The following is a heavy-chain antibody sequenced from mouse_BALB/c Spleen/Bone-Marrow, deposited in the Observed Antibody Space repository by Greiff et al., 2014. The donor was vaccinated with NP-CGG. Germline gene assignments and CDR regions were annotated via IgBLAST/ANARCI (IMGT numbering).Heavy chain of an antibody. CDR3: TRTYEYFDY. V-gene: IGHV1-69*02. D-gene: IGHD2-3*01. Sequence: VQLQQSGAELVRPGASVKLSCKTSGYTFTSYWINWVKQRPGQGLEWIGNIYPSDNYTNYNQKFKDKATLTVDISSTTAYVQLSSPTSEDSAVYYCTRTYEYFDYWGQGTTLTVPS. CDR1: GYTFTSYW. J-gene: IGHJ2*01. CDR2: IYPSDNYT.